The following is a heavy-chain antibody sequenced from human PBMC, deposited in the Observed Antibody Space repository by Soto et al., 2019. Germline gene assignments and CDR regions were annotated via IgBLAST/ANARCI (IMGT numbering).Heavy chain of an antibody. CDR2: ISYDGRNK. Sequence: ESGGGVVQPGRSLRLSCAASGFTFRSYGMHWVRQAPAKGLEWVAVISYDGRNKYYAGSVKGRFTISRDNSKNTLYLQMNSLRAEDTAVYYCAKGGVGSTSNAFDIWGQGTMVTVSS. CDR1: GFTFRSYG. D-gene: IGHD1-26*01. J-gene: IGHJ3*02. CDR3: AKGGVGSTSNAFDI. V-gene: IGHV3-30*18.